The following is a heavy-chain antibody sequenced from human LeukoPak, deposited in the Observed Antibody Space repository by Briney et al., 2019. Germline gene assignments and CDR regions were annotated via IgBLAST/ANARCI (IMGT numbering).Heavy chain of an antibody. J-gene: IGHJ4*02. D-gene: IGHD3-22*01. V-gene: IGHV4-59*08. CDR3: ARHDSSGYYFEGFDY. Sequence: SETLSLTCTVSGGXISSYYCSWIRQPPGKGLEWIGYIYYSGSTNYNPSLKSRVTISVDTSKNQFSLKLSSVTAADTAVYYCARHDSSGYYFEGFDYWGQGTLVTVSS. CDR2: IYYSGST. CDR1: GGXISSYY.